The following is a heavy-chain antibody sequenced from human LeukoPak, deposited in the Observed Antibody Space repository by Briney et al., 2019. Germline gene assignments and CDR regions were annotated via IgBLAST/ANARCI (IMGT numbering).Heavy chain of an antibody. CDR1: GFTFDDYA. V-gene: IGHV3-9*01. CDR2: ISWNSGSI. CDR3: AKDDDLYGSGKKGAFDI. D-gene: IGHD3-10*01. Sequence: GGSLRLSCAASGFTFDDYAMHWVRQAPGKGLEWVSGISWNSGSIGYADSVKGRFTISRDNAKNSLYLQMNSLRAEDTALYYCAKDDDLYGSGKKGAFDIWGQGTMVTVSS. J-gene: IGHJ3*02.